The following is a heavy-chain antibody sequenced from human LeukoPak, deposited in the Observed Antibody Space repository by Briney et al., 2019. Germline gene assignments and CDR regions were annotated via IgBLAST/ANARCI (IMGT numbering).Heavy chain of an antibody. CDR2: IKQDGSEK. V-gene: IGHV3-7*01. CDR3: ARARMRRPVDY. CDR1: GFTFSSYW. J-gene: IGHJ4*02. D-gene: IGHD2-15*01. Sequence: GGSLRLSCAASGFTFSSYWMSWVRQAPGKGLEWVANIKQDGSEKYYVDSVKGRFTISRGNAKNSLYLQMNSLRAEDTAVYYCARARMRRPVDYWGQGTLVTVSS.